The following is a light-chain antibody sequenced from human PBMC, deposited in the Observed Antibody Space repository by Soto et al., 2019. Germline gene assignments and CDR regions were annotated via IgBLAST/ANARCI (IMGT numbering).Light chain of an antibody. CDR1: SSDVGGYKY. CDR3: SSYSNSNTDV. CDR2: DVS. Sequence: QSALTQPASVSGSLGQSITISCTGTSSDVGGYKYVSWYQQHPGKAPKVVIYDVSNRPSGVSNRFSGSMSGNTASLTISGLQAEDEADYYCSSYSNSNTDVFGTGTKLTVL. J-gene: IGLJ1*01. V-gene: IGLV2-14*01.